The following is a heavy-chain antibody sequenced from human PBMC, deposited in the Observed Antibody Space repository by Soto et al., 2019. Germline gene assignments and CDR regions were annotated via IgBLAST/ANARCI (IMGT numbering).Heavy chain of an antibody. CDR2: SIPLFGTA. D-gene: IGHD3-10*01. J-gene: IGHJ4*02. CDR3: ATELGENPASPFDA. Sequence: QVQLVQSGADVKKPGSSVKVSCQASGVTFSSETLGWVRQAPGQGLEWVGGSIPLFGTASYAQKFQGRVRITADESTSTVYMELSSLRSDDTAVYFCATELGENPASPFDAWGQGTLVTVSS. CDR1: GVTFSSET. V-gene: IGHV1-69*01.